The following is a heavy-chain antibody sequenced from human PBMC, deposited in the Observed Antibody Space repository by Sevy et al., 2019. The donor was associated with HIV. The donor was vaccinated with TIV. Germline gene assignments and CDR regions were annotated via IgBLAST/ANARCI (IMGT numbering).Heavy chain of an antibody. J-gene: IGHJ4*02. CDR2: IWYDGSNN. CDR3: ARDGLSSGWLFDY. D-gene: IGHD6-19*01. Sequence: GSLRLSCAASGFTFSSYGMHWVRQAPGKGLEWVAVIWYDGSNNYYADSVKGRFTISRDNSKNTLYLQMNSLRAEDTAVYYCARDGLSSGWLFDYWGQGTLVTVSS. V-gene: IGHV3-33*01. CDR1: GFTFSSYG.